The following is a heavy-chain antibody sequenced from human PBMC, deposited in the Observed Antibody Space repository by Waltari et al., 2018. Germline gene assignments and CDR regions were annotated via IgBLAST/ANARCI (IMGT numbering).Heavy chain of an antibody. J-gene: IGHJ3*02. V-gene: IGHV1-18*01. CDR3: ARRDGNTGAFDI. CDR1: GYTFTSYG. Sequence: QVQLVQSGAEVKKPGASVKVSCKASGYTFTSYGISWVRQAPGQGLEWMGWISAYNGNTNYAQKLQGRVTITADKSTSTAYMELSSLRSEDTAVYYCARRDGNTGAFDIWGQGTMVTVSS. D-gene: IGHD5-18*01. CDR2: ISAYNGNT.